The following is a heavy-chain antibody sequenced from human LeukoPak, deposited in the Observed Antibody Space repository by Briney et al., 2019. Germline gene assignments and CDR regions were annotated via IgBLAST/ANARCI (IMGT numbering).Heavy chain of an antibody. V-gene: IGHV4-4*07. CDR3: ARDRVFHLYYMDV. CDR1: GGSISSYY. Sequence: PSETLSLTCTVSGGSISSYYWSWIRQPAGKGPEWIGRIYTGGSTNYNPSLKSRVTMSVDTSKNQFSLKLSSVTAADTAVYYCARDRVFHLYYMDVWGKGTTVTVSS. D-gene: IGHD6-13*01. J-gene: IGHJ6*03. CDR2: IYTGGST.